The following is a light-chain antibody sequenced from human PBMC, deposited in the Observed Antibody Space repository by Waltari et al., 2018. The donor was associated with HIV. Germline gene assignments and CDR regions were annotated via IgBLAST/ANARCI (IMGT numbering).Light chain of an antibody. Sequence: QSPLTQPAYVSGSPGLSITISCSRTSSYVGDYTSLSWYQLHPGKAPQLLIVEVNNRPSGVSIRFSGSKSGNTASLTISGLQTEDEADYYCSSFAAGGTQVFGTGTKVTV. CDR3: SSFAAGGTQV. CDR1: SSYVGDYTS. J-gene: IGLJ1*01. CDR2: EVN. V-gene: IGLV2-14*01.